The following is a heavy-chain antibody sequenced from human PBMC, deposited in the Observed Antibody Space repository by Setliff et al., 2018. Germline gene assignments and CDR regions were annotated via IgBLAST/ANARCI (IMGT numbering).Heavy chain of an antibody. V-gene: IGHV3-23*01. D-gene: IGHD1-26*01. J-gene: IGHJ5*02. CDR3: AKDRVNDGFWDFDA. CDR2: VIQVGSG. Sequence: GESLKISCAASGFTFRDYTMSWVRQGPGKGLEWVAGVIQVGSGVYADSVKGRSTIYRDNSKNSFFLQINNLRVEDTATYYCAKDRVNDGFWDFDAWGQGIVVTVSS. CDR1: GFTFRDYT.